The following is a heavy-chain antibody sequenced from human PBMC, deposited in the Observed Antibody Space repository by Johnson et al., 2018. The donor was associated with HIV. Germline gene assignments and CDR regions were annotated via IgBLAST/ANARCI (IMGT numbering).Heavy chain of an antibody. V-gene: IGHV3-30*04. J-gene: IGHJ3*02. Sequence: QVQLVESGGGVVQPGRSLRLSYAASGFTFSSYDMHWVRQAPGKGLEWVAVISYDGSNKYYADSVKGRFTISRDNSKNTLYLQMNSLRAEDTAVYYCAKEMEGYYGSGKVDAFDIWGQGTMVTVSS. CDR2: ISYDGSNK. D-gene: IGHD3-10*01. CDR3: AKEMEGYYGSGKVDAFDI. CDR1: GFTFSSYD.